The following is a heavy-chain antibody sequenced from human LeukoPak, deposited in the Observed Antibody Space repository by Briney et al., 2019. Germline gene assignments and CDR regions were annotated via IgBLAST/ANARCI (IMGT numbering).Heavy chain of an antibody. D-gene: IGHD3-10*01. Sequence: GGSLRLSCAASGFTFSSYAMSWVRQAPGKGLEWVSAISGRGGVTYYADSVKGRFTISRDNSKNTLYLQMNSRRAEDTAVYYCAKDLLDPMVRGVIPDYWGQGTLVTVSS. CDR3: AKDLLDPMVRGVIPDY. CDR1: GFTFSSYA. J-gene: IGHJ4*02. V-gene: IGHV3-23*01. CDR2: ISGRGGVT.